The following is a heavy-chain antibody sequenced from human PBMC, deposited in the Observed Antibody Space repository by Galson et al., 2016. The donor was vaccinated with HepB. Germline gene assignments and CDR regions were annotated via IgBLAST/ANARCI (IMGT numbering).Heavy chain of an antibody. CDR3: ARGTPDYRPYYFDY. D-gene: IGHD4-11*01. J-gene: IGHJ4*02. Sequence: SLRLSCATSGFTFGDYAMSWFRQAPGKGLEWVGFIRSKTYGGTTEYAASVKARFTISRDDSKSFAYLQMSSLNTGDPAVYYCARGTPDYRPYYFDYWGQGTPVTVSS. V-gene: IGHV3-49*03. CDR1: GFTFGDYA. CDR2: IRSKTYGGTT.